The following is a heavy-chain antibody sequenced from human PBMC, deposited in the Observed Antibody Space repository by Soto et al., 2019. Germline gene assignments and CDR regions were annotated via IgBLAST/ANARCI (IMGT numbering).Heavy chain of an antibody. CDR1: EFTVSSYS. J-gene: IGHJ6*02. CDR2: VNGGGDIT. CDR3: VRWHFGVTIDV. V-gene: IGHV3-23*01. Sequence: EVQLLESGGGLVQPGGSLRLSCAASEFTVSSYSMIWVRQAPGKGLEWVSGVNGGGDITYYAESVKGRFTISRDNSKNTPYLHMNSLRAEDTAVFYCVRWHFGVTIDVWGQGTTVTVSS. D-gene: IGHD3-3*01.